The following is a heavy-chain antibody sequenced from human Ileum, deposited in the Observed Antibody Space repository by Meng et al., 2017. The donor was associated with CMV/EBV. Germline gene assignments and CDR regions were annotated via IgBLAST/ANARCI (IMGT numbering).Heavy chain of an antibody. CDR1: GVTFSSYA. Sequence: GESLKISCGASGVTFSSYAIHWVRQAPGKGLEWVALMSSDGSNQYYADSVKGRFTISRDNSKKTVYLQMNRLRPEDTSVYYCARYGQWLVDYYYGMDVWGQGTAVTVSS. J-gene: IGHJ6*02. D-gene: IGHD6-19*01. CDR2: MSSDGSNQ. CDR3: ARYGQWLVDYYYGMDV. V-gene: IGHV3-30-3*01.